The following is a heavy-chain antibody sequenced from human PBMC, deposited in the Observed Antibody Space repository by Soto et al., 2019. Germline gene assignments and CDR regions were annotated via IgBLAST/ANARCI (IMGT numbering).Heavy chain of an antibody. CDR2: IHGGSGDT. CDR3: ARDESD. Sequence: ASVKVSCKASGYTFTWNAIHWVRQAPGQRLEWMGWIHGGSGDTKYSQKFQGRVTITRDTSASTAYMEVSSLRSEDTAVYYCARDESDWGQGTLVTVSS. V-gene: IGHV1-3*01. J-gene: IGHJ4*02. CDR1: GYTFTWNA.